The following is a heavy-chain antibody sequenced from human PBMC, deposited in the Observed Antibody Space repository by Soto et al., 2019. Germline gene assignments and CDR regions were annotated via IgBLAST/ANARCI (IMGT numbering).Heavy chain of an antibody. J-gene: IGHJ5*02. V-gene: IGHV4-34*01. CDR1: GGSFSGYY. CDR2: INHSGST. Sequence: SETLSLTCAVYGGSFSGYYWSWIRQPPGKGLEWIGEINHSGSTNYNPSLKSRVTISVDTSKNQFSLKLSSVTAADTAVYYCARSPPGGSGSYYNVVRWFDPWGQGTLVTVSS. CDR3: ARSPPGGSGSYYNVVRWFDP. D-gene: IGHD3-10*01.